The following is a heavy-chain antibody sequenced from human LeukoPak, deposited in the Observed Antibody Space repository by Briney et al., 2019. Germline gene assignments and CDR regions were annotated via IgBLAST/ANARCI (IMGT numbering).Heavy chain of an antibody. V-gene: IGHV3-30-3*01. CDR2: ISYDGSNK. Sequence: GGSLRLTCAASGFTFSSYAMHWVRQAPGKGREGVAVISYDGSNKYYADSVKGRFTISRDNSKNTLYLQMNSLRAEDTAVYYCAKDIRYSSSCPDYWGQGTLVTVSS. J-gene: IGHJ4*02. CDR3: AKDIRYSSSCPDY. CDR1: GFTFSSYA. D-gene: IGHD6-13*01.